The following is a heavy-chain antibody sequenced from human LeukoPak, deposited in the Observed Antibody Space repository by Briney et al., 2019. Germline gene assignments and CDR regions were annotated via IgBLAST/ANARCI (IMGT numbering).Heavy chain of an antibody. CDR1: GGSISSYY. V-gene: IGHV4-59*08. CDR3: AQGYSGYYFDY. J-gene: IGHJ4*02. D-gene: IGHD5-12*01. Sequence: SETLSLTCTVSGGSISSYYWSWIRQPPGKGLEWIGYIYYSGSTNYNPSLKSRVTISVDTSKNQFSLKLSSVTAAETAVYYCAQGYSGYYFDYWGQGTLVSVSS. CDR2: IYYSGST.